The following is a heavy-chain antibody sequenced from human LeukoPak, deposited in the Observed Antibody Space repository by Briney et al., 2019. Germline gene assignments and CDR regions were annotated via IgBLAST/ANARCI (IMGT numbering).Heavy chain of an antibody. Sequence: AAGSLRLSCAASGVTFSSYSMNWVRQGPGKGLEWVSFISSSSSYIYYADSVKGRFTISRVNAKNSLYLQMNSLRAEDTAVYYCARGCKGGSCYYYGMDVWGQGTTVTVSS. V-gene: IGHV3-21*01. CDR2: ISSSSSYI. CDR1: GVTFSSYS. J-gene: IGHJ6*02. CDR3: ARGCKGGSCYYYGMDV. D-gene: IGHD2-15*01.